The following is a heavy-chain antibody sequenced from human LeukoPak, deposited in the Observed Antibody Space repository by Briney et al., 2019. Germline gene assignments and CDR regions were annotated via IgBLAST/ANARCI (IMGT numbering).Heavy chain of an antibody. CDR3: ARGPAARRGWFDP. CDR1: GYTFTGYY. CDR2: INPNSGGT. V-gene: IGHV1-2*02. D-gene: IGHD2-2*01. Sequence: ASVKVSCKASGYTFTGYYMHWVRQAPGRGLEWMGWINPNSGGTNYAQKFQGRVTMTRDTSISTAYMELSRLRSDDTAVYYCARGPAARRGWFDPWGQGTLVTVSS. J-gene: IGHJ5*02.